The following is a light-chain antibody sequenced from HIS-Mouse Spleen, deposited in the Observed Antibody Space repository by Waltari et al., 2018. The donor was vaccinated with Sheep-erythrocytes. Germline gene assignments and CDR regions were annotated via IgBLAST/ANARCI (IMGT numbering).Light chain of an antibody. CDR2: DAS. J-gene: IGKJ2*01. CDR3: QQRSNWYT. V-gene: IGKV3-11*01. Sequence: ELVLTQSPATLSFSPGERATLSCRASQSVSSYLAWYQQKPGQAPRLLIYDASNTATGIPARFSGSASGTDFTLTISSLEPEDFAVYYCQQRSNWYTFGQGTKLEIK. CDR1: QSVSSY.